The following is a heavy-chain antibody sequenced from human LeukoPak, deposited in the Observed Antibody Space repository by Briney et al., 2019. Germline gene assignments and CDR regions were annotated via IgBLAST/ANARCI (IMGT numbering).Heavy chain of an antibody. CDR2: IYYSGST. CDR1: GGSISSYY. Sequence: SETLSLTCTVSGGSISSYYWSWIRQPPGKGLEWIGYIYYSGSTNYNPSLKSRVTISVDTSKNQFSLKLSSVTAADTAVYYCARRRPERWELRGAYFDYWGQGTLVTVCS. V-gene: IGHV4-59*08. D-gene: IGHD1-26*01. CDR3: ARRRPERWELRGAYFDY. J-gene: IGHJ4*02.